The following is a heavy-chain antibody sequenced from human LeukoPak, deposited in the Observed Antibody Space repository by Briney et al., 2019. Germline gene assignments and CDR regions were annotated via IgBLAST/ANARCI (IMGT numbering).Heavy chain of an antibody. J-gene: IGHJ4*02. CDR2: IIPIFGTA. CDR3: ARGRLYDFWSGYPIDY. CDR1: GGTFSSYA. V-gene: IGHV1-69*13. D-gene: IGHD3-3*01. Sequence: PKASVKVSCKASGGTFSSYAISWVRQAPGQGLEWMGGIIPIFGTANYAQKFQGRVTITADESTSTAYMELSSLRSEDTAVYYCARGRLYDFWSGYPIDYWGQGTLVTVSS.